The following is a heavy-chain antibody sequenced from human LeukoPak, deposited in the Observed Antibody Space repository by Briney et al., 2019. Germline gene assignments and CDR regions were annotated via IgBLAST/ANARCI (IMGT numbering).Heavy chain of an antibody. J-gene: IGHJ3*02. CDR3: TANFDI. CDR2: IWYDGSNK. Sequence: PGGSLRLSCAASGFNLSNYGIHWVRQAPGKGLEWVTVIWYDGSNKYYIDSVKGRFTISRDNSKNTSYLQMNSLRAEDTAVYYCTANFDIWGQGTMVTVSS. D-gene: IGHD6-25*01. CDR1: GFNLSNYG. V-gene: IGHV3-33*01.